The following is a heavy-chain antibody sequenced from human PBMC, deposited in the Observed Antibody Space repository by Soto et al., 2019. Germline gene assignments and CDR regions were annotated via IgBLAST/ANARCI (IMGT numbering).Heavy chain of an antibody. V-gene: IGHV3-13*01. CDR1: GFTFSSYD. J-gene: IGHJ4*02. CDR3: ARGLYSSSSAVDY. Sequence: EVQLVESGGGLVQPGGSLRLSCAASGFTFSSYDMHWVRQATGKGLEWVSAIGTAGDAYYPGSVKGRFTISRENAKNSLYLQMNSLRAGDTAVYYCARGLYSSSSAVDYWGQGTLVTVSS. D-gene: IGHD6-6*01. CDR2: IGTAGDA.